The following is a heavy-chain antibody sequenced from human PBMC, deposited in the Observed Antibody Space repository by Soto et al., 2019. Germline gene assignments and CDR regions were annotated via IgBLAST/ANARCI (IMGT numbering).Heavy chain of an antibody. Sequence: PSETLSLTCTVSGGSISNYYWSWIRQPAGKGLEWIGRIYNSGSTKYNPSLKSRVTMSDDTPKNQFSLNLISVTAADTAVYYCARSGGSFNLDYWGLGTLVTVSS. V-gene: IGHV4-4*07. D-gene: IGHD1-26*01. CDR3: ARSGGSFNLDY. CDR1: GGSISNYY. CDR2: IYNSGST. J-gene: IGHJ4*02.